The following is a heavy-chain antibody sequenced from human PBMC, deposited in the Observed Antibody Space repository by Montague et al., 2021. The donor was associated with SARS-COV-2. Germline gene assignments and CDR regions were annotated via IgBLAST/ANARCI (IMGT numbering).Heavy chain of an antibody. J-gene: IGHJ6*02. CDR1: GYSFPTYW. V-gene: IGHV5-51*03. Sequence: QSGAEVKKPGESLKISCKASGYSFPTYWIGWVRQMPGKGLEWMGAIYPRDSDTRYSPSFQGQVTISVDKSISTAYLQWSSLKASDTAMYYCARILPHLGMDVWGQGTTVTVSS. CDR3: ARILPHLGMDV. CDR2: IYPRDSDT.